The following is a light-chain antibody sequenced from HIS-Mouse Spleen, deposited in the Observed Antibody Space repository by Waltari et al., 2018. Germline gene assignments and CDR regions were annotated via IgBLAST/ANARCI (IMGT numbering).Light chain of an antibody. CDR2: DDS. J-gene: IGLJ1*01. Sequence: SYVLTQPPSVSVAPGKTARIPCGGNNIGRKSVHWYQQKPGQAPVLVVYDDSDRPSGIPERFSGSNSGNTATLTISRVEAGDEADYYCQVWDSSSDHPYVFGTGTKVTVL. CDR1: NIGRKS. V-gene: IGLV3-21*03. CDR3: QVWDSSSDHPYV.